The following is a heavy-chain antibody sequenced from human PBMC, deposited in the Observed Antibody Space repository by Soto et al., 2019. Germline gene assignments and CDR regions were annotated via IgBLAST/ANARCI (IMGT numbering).Heavy chain of an antibody. D-gene: IGHD3-16*01. V-gene: IGHV4-31*03. CDR2: IYYSGST. J-gene: IGHJ4*02. Sequence: SETLSLTCTVSGGSISSGGYYWSWIRQHPGKGLEWIGYIYYSGSTYYNPSLKSRVTISVDTSKNQFSLKLSSVTAADTAVYYCARFWRNRGGVDYWGQGTLVTVSS. CDR1: GGSISSGGYY. CDR3: ARFWRNRGGVDY.